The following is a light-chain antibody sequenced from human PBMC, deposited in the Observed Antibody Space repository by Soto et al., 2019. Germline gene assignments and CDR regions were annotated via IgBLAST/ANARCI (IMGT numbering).Light chain of an antibody. J-gene: IGKJ5*01. CDR2: GAS. CDR3: QQNGESSIT. CDR1: QSVTSNY. V-gene: IGKV3-20*01. Sequence: VLTQSPATLSLSPGERATLSCRASQSVTSNYFAWYRHKPALAPRLLVFGASIRAAGIPDRFSSRGSGTDFTLAISRVEPEVFAEYCYQQNGESSITFGQGTRLEIK.